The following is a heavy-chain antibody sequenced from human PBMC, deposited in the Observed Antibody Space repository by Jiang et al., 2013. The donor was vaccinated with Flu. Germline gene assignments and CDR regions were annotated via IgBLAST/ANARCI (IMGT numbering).Heavy chain of an antibody. V-gene: IGHV1-24*01. Sequence: GAEVKKPGASVKVSCKVSGYTLTELSMHWVRQAPGKGLEWMGGFDPEDGETIYAQKFQGRVTMTEDTSTDTAYMELSSLRSEDTAVYYCATDVRGYCSSTSCEFDYWGQGTLVAVSS. CDR1: GYTLTELS. CDR3: ATDVRGYCSSTSCEFDY. CDR2: FDPEDGET. J-gene: IGHJ4*02. D-gene: IGHD2-2*01.